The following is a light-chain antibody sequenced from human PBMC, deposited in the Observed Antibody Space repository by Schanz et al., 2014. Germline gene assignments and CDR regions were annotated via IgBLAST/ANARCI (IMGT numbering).Light chain of an antibody. Sequence: DIVMTQSPLSLPVTPGAPASISCRSSQSLLQSNGYNYLDWYLQKPGQPPQLLIYLGSNRASGVPDRFSGSGSGTDFTLQISRVEADDVGVYYCMQALQTPYSFGQGTKLEIK. CDR2: LGS. CDR1: QSLLQSNGYNY. J-gene: IGKJ2*03. CDR3: MQALQTPYS. V-gene: IGKV2-28*01.